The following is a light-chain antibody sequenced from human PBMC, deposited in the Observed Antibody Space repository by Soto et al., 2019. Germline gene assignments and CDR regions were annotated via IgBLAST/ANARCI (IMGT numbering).Light chain of an antibody. J-gene: IGKJ1*01. V-gene: IGKV1-5*03. Sequence: DIHMTQSPSTLSASIGARVTITWRASQSITSWLAWYQQKAGKAPKPLIYKASSLESGVPSRFSGSGFGTEFTLTISSLQPDDFATYYCQDYSTSFRTFGQGTKVDI. CDR1: QSITSW. CDR3: QDYSTSFRT. CDR2: KAS.